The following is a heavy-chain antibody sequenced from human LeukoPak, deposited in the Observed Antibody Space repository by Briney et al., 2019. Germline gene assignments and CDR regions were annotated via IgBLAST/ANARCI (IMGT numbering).Heavy chain of an antibody. CDR2: ISSSCSTI. J-gene: IGHJ1*01. Sequence: GGSLRLTCAASGFTFSSYEMNWVRQAPGKGLEWVSYISSSCSTIHYADSVKGRLTISRENAKNSLYLQMNSLRAEDTAVYYCVRAVGLQYFHHWGQGTLVTVSS. CDR3: VRAVGLQYFHH. D-gene: IGHD4-11*01. CDR1: GFTFSSYE. V-gene: IGHV3-48*03.